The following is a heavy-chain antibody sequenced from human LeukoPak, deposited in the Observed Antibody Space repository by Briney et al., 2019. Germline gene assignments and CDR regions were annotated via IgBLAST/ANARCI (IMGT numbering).Heavy chain of an antibody. D-gene: IGHD1-14*01. Sequence: GGSLRLSCAASGFTFSGYPIHWVRQAPGRGLEWVAVISYDGSNKYYADSVKGRFTISRDNSKSTLYLRMNSLRAEDTAVYYCASLLNRNFDYWGQGTLVTVSS. V-gene: IGHV3-30-3*01. CDR3: ASLLNRNFDY. CDR1: GFTFSGYP. CDR2: ISYDGSNK. J-gene: IGHJ4*02.